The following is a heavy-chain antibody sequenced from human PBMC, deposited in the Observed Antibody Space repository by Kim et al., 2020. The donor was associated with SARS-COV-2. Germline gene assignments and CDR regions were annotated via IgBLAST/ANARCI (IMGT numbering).Heavy chain of an antibody. CDR2: ITENAART. V-gene: IGHV3-23*01. Sequence: GGSLRLSCAASGFALKNYGMSWVRQAPGKGLEWVSGITENAARTFYADSVRGRFTISRDNSKDTLSLELNNLRADDTAVYYCVNGLFFFDPWGQGTLVTVSS. CDR3: VNGLFFFDP. D-gene: IGHD2-21*01. CDR1: GFALKNYG. J-gene: IGHJ5*02.